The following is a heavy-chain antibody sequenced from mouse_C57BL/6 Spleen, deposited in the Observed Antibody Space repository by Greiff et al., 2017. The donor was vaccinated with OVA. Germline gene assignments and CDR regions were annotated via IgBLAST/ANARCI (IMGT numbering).Heavy chain of an antibody. CDR1: GYAFSSYW. V-gene: IGHV1-80*01. J-gene: IGHJ3*01. D-gene: IGHD2-4*01. CDR2: IYPGDGDT. CDR3: ANYDYGGGFAY. Sequence: VQLVESGAELVKPGASVKISCKASGYAFSSYWMNWVKQRPGKGLEWIGQIYPGDGDTNYNGKFKGKATLTADKSSSTAYMQLSSLTSEDSAVYFCANYDYGGGFAYWGQGTLVTVSA.